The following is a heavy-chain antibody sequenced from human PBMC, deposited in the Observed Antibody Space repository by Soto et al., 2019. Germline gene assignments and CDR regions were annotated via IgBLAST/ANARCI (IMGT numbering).Heavy chain of an antibody. Sequence: QVQLVQSGVEVKKPGASVKVSCKASGYTFSTYDITWVRQDPGQGLEWLGWISPYNGNTDHAQKMQGRVTMTTDTSTSTAYMELRSLRSDDTAVYYCARDEGGNSAYWGQGTLVTVSS. J-gene: IGHJ4*02. CDR3: ARDEGGNSAY. V-gene: IGHV1-18*01. D-gene: IGHD2-21*02. CDR2: ISPYNGNT. CDR1: GYTFSTYD.